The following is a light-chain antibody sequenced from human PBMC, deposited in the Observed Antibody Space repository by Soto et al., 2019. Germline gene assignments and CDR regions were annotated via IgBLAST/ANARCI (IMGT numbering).Light chain of an antibody. CDR2: DAS. V-gene: IGKV3-11*01. J-gene: IGKJ2*01. CDR1: QRVSSS. Sequence: EIVLTQSPATRSLSPGERATLSCRASQRVSSSLAWYQQKPGQAPRLLIYDASNRATGIPARFSGSGSGTDFTLTISSLEPEDFAVYYCQQRSTWPRTFGQGTKLEIK. CDR3: QQRSTWPRT.